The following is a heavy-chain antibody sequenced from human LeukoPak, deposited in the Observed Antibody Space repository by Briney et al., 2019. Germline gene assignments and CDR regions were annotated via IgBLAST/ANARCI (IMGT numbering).Heavy chain of an antibody. Sequence: PSETLSLTCTVSGGSISSSSYYWGWIRQPPGKGLEWIGSIYYSGSTYYNPSLKSRVTISVDTSKNQFSLKLSSVTAADTAVYYCARRPRALLWFGAATPHGFDPWGQGTLVTVSS. CDR1: GGSISSSSYY. J-gene: IGHJ5*02. D-gene: IGHD3-10*01. CDR3: ARRPRALLWFGAATPHGFDP. V-gene: IGHV4-39*07. CDR2: IYYSGST.